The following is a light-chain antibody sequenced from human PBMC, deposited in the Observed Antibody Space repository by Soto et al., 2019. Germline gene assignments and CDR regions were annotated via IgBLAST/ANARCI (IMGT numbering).Light chain of an antibody. CDR3: HQSDSTPYT. CDR1: QTISTY. CDR2: DAS. V-gene: IGKV1-39*01. J-gene: IGKJ2*01. Sequence: DIQMTQSPSSLSASVGDRVTITCRASQTISTYLNWYQQKPGKAPRLLIYDASSLLSGVPSRFSGSGSGTDFTRNIASLQPEDVSTYYGHQSDSTPYTFGQGTKVEI.